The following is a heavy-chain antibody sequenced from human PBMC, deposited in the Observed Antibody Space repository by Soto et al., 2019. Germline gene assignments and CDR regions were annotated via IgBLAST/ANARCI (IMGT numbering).Heavy chain of an antibody. CDR3: AGGRNSGSWFFY. CDR1: GFNVGSKY. CDR2: IYSGGST. Sequence: PGGSLRLSCAAPGFNVGSKYMSWVRQAPGKGLEWVSIIYSGGSTYYPDSVKGRFTISRDNSKDTLYLQMDSLRAEDTAVYYCAGGRNSGSWFFYWGQGTLVTVSS. J-gene: IGHJ4*02. D-gene: IGHD6-25*01. V-gene: IGHV3-66*01.